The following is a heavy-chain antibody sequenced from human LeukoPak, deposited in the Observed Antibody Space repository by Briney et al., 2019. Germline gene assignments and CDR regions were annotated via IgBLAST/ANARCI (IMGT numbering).Heavy chain of an antibody. CDR1: GFTFSDYV. J-gene: IGHJ4*02. CDR2: ITGSGGST. D-gene: IGHD3-22*01. V-gene: IGHV3-23*01. Sequence: PGGSLRLSCAASGFTFSDYVMHWVRQAPGKGLEWVSAITGSGGSTYHADSVKGRFTISRDNSKNTLYLQMDSLRAEDAAVYYCAKANYHDSSGYYENLDYWGQGTLVTVSS. CDR3: AKANYHDSSGYYENLDY.